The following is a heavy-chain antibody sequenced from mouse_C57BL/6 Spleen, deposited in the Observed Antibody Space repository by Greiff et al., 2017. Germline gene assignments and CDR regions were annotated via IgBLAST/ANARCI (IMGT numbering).Heavy chain of an antibody. CDR2: IDPENGDT. J-gene: IGHJ1*03. V-gene: IGHV14-4*01. Sequence: VQLQQSGAELVRPGASVKLSCTASGFNIKDDYMHWVKQRPEQGLEWIGWIDPENGDTEYASKFQGKATITADTSSNTAYLQLSSLTSEDTAVYYCTITAVTTYFDVWGTGTTVTVSS. D-gene: IGHD1-1*01. CDR3: TITAVTTYFDV. CDR1: GFNIKDDY.